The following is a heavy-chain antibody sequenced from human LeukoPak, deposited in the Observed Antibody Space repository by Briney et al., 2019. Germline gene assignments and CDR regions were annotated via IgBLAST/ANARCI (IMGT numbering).Heavy chain of an antibody. D-gene: IGHD3-9*01. J-gene: IGHJ6*02. V-gene: IGHV3-30*04. CDR2: ISYDGSNK. Sequence: WVRQAPGKRLEWVAVISYDGSNKYYADSVKGRFTISRDNSKNTLYLQMNSLRAEDTAVYYCARDGELRYFDWLLTNYYYYGMXXXGXXT. CDR3: ARDGELRYFDWLLTNYYYYGMXX.